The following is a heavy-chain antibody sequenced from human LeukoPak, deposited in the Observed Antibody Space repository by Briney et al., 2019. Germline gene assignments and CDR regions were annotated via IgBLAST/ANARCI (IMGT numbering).Heavy chain of an antibody. J-gene: IGHJ4*02. Sequence: SETLSLTCAVSGGSISSSNWWSWVRQPPGKGLEWIGEIYHSGSTNYNPSLKSRVTISVDKSKNQFSLKLSSVTAADTAVYYCARFLGYSSRSNYFDYWGQGTLVTVSS. CDR3: ARFLGYSSRSNYFDY. CDR1: GGSISSSNW. CDR2: IYHSGST. D-gene: IGHD6-13*01. V-gene: IGHV4-4*02.